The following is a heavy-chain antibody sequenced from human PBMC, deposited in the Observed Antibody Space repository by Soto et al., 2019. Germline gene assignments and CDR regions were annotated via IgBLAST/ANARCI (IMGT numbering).Heavy chain of an antibody. CDR1: GVPFSAGGYY. CDR3: ARQIASAGTRGLDY. CDR2: IFYTGTT. Sequence: TLSLTCSVSGVPFSAGGYYWTWIRQLPGKGLEWLGYIFYTGTTYYNPSFKSRIAISVDASKHQFSLNLTSVTVADTAVYYCARQIASAGTRGLDYWGQGALVTVSS. J-gene: IGHJ4*02. V-gene: IGHV4-31*02. D-gene: IGHD6-13*01.